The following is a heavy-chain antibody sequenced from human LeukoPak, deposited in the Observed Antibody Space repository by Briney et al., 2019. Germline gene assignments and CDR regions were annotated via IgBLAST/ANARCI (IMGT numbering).Heavy chain of an antibody. V-gene: IGHV4-30-4*01. CDR2: IYYSGST. CDR1: GGSISSGDYY. CDR3: ARGVGRLLLFY. D-gene: IGHD2-21*02. Sequence: SETLSLTCTVSGGSISSGDYYWSWIRQPPGKGLEWIGYIYYSGSTNYNPSLKSRVTISVDTSKNQFSLKLSSVTAADTAVYYCARGVGRLLLFYWGQGTLVTVSS. J-gene: IGHJ4*02.